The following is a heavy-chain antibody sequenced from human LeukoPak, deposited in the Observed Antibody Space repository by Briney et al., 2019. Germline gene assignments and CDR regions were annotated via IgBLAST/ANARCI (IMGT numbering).Heavy chain of an antibody. J-gene: IGHJ6*02. V-gene: IGHV3-30-3*01. CDR2: ISYDGSNK. CDR3: ARGHCSSTSCYLAVRSDNYYYGMDV. D-gene: IGHD2-2*01. CDR1: GFTFSSCA. Sequence: PGGSLRLSCAASGFTFSSCAMHWVRQAPGKGLEWEAVISYDGSNKYYADSVKGRFTISRDNSKNTLYLQMNSLRAEDTAVYYCARGHCSSTSCYLAVRSDNYYYGMDVWGQGTTVTVSS.